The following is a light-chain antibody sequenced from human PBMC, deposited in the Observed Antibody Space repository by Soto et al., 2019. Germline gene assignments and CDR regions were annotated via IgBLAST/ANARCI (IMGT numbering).Light chain of an antibody. CDR1: SSNIGSNT. Sequence: QSVLTQPPSASGTPGQRVTISCSGSSSNIGSNTVNWYQQLPGTAPKLLIYSXNQRPSGVPDRFSGSXXXXXAXLXXXXLQSEDEADYYCAAWDDSLNGYVFGTGTKLTVL. V-gene: IGLV1-44*01. J-gene: IGLJ1*01. CDR3: AAWDDSLNGYV. CDR2: SXN.